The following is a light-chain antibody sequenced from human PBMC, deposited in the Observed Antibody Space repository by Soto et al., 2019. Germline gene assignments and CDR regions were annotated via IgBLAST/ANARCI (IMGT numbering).Light chain of an antibody. CDR1: QSVSSN. J-gene: IGKJ1*01. V-gene: IGKV3-15*01. Sequence: EIVMTQSPATLSVSPGERATLSCRASQSVSSNLAWYQQKPCQAPRLLIHGASTRATGIPARFSGSGSGTEFTLTISSLQSEDFAVYYCQQYNNWPPWTFGPGTKVEIK. CDR2: GAS. CDR3: QQYNNWPPWT.